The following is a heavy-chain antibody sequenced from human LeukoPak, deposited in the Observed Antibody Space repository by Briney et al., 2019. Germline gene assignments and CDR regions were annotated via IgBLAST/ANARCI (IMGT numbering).Heavy chain of an antibody. CDR3: ARDQSNVFHY. CDR2: INRDGSST. J-gene: IGHJ4*02. Sequence: PGGSLRLSCPASGFTFSHYWMHSRRQGPGKGLVWVSRINRDGSSTTYADSVKGRFTISRDNAKNTLYLQMNSRRAEDTAVYYCARDQSNVFHYWRQGTLVTVSS. V-gene: IGHV3-74*01. D-gene: IGHD2-8*01. CDR1: GFTFSHYW.